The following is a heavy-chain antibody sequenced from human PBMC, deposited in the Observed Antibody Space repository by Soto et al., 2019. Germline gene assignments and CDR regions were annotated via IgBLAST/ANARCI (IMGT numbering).Heavy chain of an antibody. D-gene: IGHD3-22*01. CDR2: IYHSGST. V-gene: IGHV4-30-2*01. Sequence: TLSLTCAVSGGSISSGGYSWSWIRQPPGKGLEWIGYIYHSGSTYYNPSLKSRVTISVDRSKNQFSLKLSSVTAADTAVYYCAIGLNWYDSSGVSGFDYLGQGTLVTVSS. CDR3: AIGLNWYDSSGVSGFDY. J-gene: IGHJ4*02. CDR1: GGSISSGGYS.